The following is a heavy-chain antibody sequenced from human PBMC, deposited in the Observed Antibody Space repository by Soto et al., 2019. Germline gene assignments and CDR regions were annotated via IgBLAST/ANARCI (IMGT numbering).Heavy chain of an antibody. V-gene: IGHV1-18*01. D-gene: IGHD3-10*01. J-gene: IGHJ5*02. CDR2: ISAYNGNT. CDR1: GYTFTSYG. CDR3: ARDADYYYGAGSDNRFDP. Sequence: QVQLVQSGAEVKKPGASVKVSCKASGYTFTSYGISWVRQAPGQGLEWMGWISAYNGNTNYAQKLQGRVTMTTDTSKSTADMELRSLRSDDTAVYYCARDADYYYGAGSDNRFDPWGQGTLVTVSS.